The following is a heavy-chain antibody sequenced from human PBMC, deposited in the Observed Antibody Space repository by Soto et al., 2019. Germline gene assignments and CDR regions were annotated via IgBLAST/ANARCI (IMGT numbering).Heavy chain of an antibody. Sequence: GASVKVSCKASGYTFTDYYMHWVRQAPGQGLEWMGWINPNSDGTNYAQKFQGWVTMTRDTSISTAYMELSRLRSDDTAVYYCARMGRTGTTGLWFGESLHFDYWGQGTLVTVSS. V-gene: IGHV1-2*04. D-gene: IGHD3-10*01. CDR2: INPNSDGT. CDR3: ARMGRTGTTGLWFGESLHFDY. J-gene: IGHJ4*02. CDR1: GYTFTDYY.